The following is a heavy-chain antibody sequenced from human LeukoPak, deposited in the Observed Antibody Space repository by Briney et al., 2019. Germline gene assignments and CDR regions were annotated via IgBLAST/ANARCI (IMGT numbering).Heavy chain of an antibody. CDR1: GDTFTSYG. J-gene: IGHJ4*02. V-gene: IGHV1-18*01. CDR3: ARDRYCSSTSCSDYFDY. CDR2: ISAYNGNT. D-gene: IGHD2-2*01. Sequence: GASVKVSCKASGDTFTSYGISWVRQAPGQGLEWMGWISAYNGNTNYAQKLQGRVTMTTDTSTSTAYMELRSLRSDDTAVYYCARDRYCSSTSCSDYFDYWGQGTLVTVSS.